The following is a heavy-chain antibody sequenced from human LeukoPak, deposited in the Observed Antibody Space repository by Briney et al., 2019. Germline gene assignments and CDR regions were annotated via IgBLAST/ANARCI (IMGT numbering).Heavy chain of an antibody. D-gene: IGHD3-10*01. V-gene: IGHV3-73*01. CDR2: IRSKANNYAT. CDR1: GFTFSSYW. Sequence: GGSLRLSCAASGFTFSSYWMSWVCQASGKGLEWVGRIRSKANNYATAYAASVEGRFTISRDDSKSTAYLQMNSLKTEDTAVYYCTRLTGADVFDIWGQGTMVTVSS. J-gene: IGHJ3*02. CDR3: TRLTGADVFDI.